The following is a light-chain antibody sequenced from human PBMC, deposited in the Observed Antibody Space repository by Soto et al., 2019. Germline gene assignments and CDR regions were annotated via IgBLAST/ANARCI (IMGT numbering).Light chain of an antibody. CDR2: DVS. CDR3: FSYTSNTPPVI. CDR1: SSDVSDYKY. V-gene: IGLV2-14*03. Sequence: QSALTQPASVSGSPGQSITISCTGTSSDVSDYKYVSWYQHYPGKAPKLMIYDVSNRPSGISNRFSGSKSGNTASLTISGLQAEDEADYYCFSYTSNTPPVIFGGGTKVTVL. J-gene: IGLJ2*01.